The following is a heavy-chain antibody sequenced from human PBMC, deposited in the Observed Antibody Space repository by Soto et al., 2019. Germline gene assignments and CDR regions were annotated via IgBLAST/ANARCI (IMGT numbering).Heavy chain of an antibody. D-gene: IGHD2-8*01. J-gene: IGHJ4*02. CDR1: GFTFSSYG. V-gene: IGHV3-23*01. Sequence: GSLRLSCAASGFTFSSYGISWIRLTPGKGLEWVSVISGGGDTTYYTPSVKGRFTISRDDFRNTLYLQMNSLRTEDTAIYYCAKLRDFVVLPAGILDYWGPGTLVTVSS. CDR2: ISGGGDTT. CDR3: AKLRDFVVLPAGILDY.